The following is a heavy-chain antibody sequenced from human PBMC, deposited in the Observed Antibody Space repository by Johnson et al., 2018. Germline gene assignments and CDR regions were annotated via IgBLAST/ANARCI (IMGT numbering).Heavy chain of an antibody. CDR1: GFTVSSNY. J-gene: IGHJ6*03. V-gene: IGHV3-66*02. D-gene: IGHD3-10*01. CDR3: ARGAMVRGVIIYYYYYMDV. CDR2: IYSGGST. Sequence: VQLVQSGGGLVQPGGSLRLSCAASGFTVSSNYMSWVRQAPGKGLEWVSVIYSGGSTYYADPVKGRFTISRDNSKNTLYLQMNSLRAEDTAVYYCARGAMVRGVIIYYYYYMDVWGKGTTVTVSS.